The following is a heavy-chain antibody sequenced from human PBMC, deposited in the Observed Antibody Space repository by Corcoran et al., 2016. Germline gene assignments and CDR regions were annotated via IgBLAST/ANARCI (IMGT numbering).Heavy chain of an antibody. CDR2: TYYRSKWYN. Sequence: QVQLPQSVPGLVKPSQTLSLTCAISGYSVSSNSASWNWVRQSPSRGLECLGRTYYRSKWYNDYAVSVKSRITINPDTSKNQFSLQLNSVTPEDTGVYYCARGSRTTGTSGNWLDPWGQGTLVTVSS. D-gene: IGHD1-1*01. J-gene: IGHJ5*02. V-gene: IGHV6-1*01. CDR3: ARGSRTTGTSGNWLDP. CDR1: GYSVSSNSAS.